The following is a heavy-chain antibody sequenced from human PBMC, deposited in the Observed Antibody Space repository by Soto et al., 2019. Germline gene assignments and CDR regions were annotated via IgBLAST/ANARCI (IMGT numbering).Heavy chain of an antibody. CDR3: ARVGSGGYSNNWFDP. CDR1: TGSISDYF. D-gene: IGHD3-22*01. CDR2: FYDSGGT. J-gene: IGHJ5*02. Sequence: SETLSLTCTVSTGSISDYFCGWTRQPPGKGLEWVGYFYDSGGTKYNPSLKSRVTISVDTSKNQISLEMKSETVADTAVYYCARVGSGGYSNNWFDPWGQGTLVTVSS. V-gene: IGHV4-59*01.